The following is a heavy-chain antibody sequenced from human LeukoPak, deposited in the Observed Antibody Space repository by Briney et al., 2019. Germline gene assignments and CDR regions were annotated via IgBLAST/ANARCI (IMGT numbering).Heavy chain of an antibody. CDR1: GDSISSRSYY. Sequence: SETLSLTCTVSGDSISSRSYYWGWIRQPPGRGLEWIGSIYYCESTYYNPSLKSRVTISVDASKTQFSLKLSSVTAADTAVYYCARSGEIEYYYYYYMDVWGQGTLVTVSS. J-gene: IGHJ6*03. D-gene: IGHD3-10*01. CDR2: IYYCEST. V-gene: IGHV4-39*01. CDR3: ARSGEIEYYYYYYMDV.